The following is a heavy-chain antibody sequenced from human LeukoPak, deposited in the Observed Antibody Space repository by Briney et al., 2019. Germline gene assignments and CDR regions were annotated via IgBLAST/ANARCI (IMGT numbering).Heavy chain of an antibody. V-gene: IGHV3-11*01. D-gene: IGHD3-16*01. CDR3: ARGGDLNWFDP. CDR1: GFTFSDYY. J-gene: IGHJ5*02. CDR2: ISKSGSTI. Sequence: GGSLRLSCSVSGFTFSDYYMSWLRQAPGKGLEWVSYISKSGSTIYYADSVKGRFTISRDNAKNPLYLQMNSLRAEDTAVYYCARGGDLNWFDPWGQGTLVTVSS.